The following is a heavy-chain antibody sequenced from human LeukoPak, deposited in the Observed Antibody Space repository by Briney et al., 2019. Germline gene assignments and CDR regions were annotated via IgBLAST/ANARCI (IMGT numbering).Heavy chain of an antibody. CDR1: GFTFPNYA. J-gene: IGHJ4*02. D-gene: IGHD3-9*01. CDR3: AKAPGFDWLPRDPRPYYFDY. Sequence: GGSLRLSCVASGFTFPNYAVSWVRQAPGKGLEWVSAISGSGDGTYYADSVKGRFTISRDNSKNTLYLQMNSLRAEDTAVYYCAKAPGFDWLPRDPRPYYFDYWGQGTLVTVSS. CDR2: ISGSGDGT. V-gene: IGHV3-23*01.